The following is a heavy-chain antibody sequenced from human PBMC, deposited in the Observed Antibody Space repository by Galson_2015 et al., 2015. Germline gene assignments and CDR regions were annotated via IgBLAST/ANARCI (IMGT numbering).Heavy chain of an antibody. V-gene: IGHV1-18*04. D-gene: IGHD4-11*01. J-gene: IGHJ5*02. CDR2: ISAFNGRT. CDR1: GYTFISCG. Sequence: SVKVSCKASGYTFISCGISWVRQAPGQGLEWMGWISAFNGRTSYAQTVQGRVTMTTDTSTSTAYMEMRSLTSDDTAIYYCARSNDYWSFDPWGQGTLVTVSS. CDR3: ARSNDYWSFDP.